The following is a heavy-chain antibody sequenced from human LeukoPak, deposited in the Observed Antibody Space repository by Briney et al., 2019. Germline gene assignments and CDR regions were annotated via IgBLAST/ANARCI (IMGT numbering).Heavy chain of an antibody. CDR3: ARLLIYCSSTSCHFDY. D-gene: IGHD2-2*01. CDR2: ISYSGIT. CDR1: GDSISSGGYH. J-gene: IGHJ4*02. Sequence: SQTLSLTCTVSGDSISSGGYHWTWIRQHPGKGLERIGYISYSGITYYNPSLKSRVTISVDTSNNQFSLKLSSVTAADTAMYYCARLLIYCSSTSCHFDYWGQGTLVTVSS. V-gene: IGHV4-31*03.